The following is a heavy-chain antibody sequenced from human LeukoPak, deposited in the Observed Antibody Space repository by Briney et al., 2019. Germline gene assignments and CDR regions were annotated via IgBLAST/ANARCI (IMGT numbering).Heavy chain of an antibody. J-gene: IGHJ4*02. D-gene: IGHD5-12*01. Sequence: SETLSLTCTVSGGSISSGDYYWSWIRQPPGKGLEWIGYIYYSGSTNYNPSLKSRVTISVDTSKNQFSLKLSSVTAADTAVYYCARAMVATIIDYWGQGTLVTVSS. CDR2: IYYSGST. CDR3: ARAMVATIIDY. CDR1: GGSISSGDYY. V-gene: IGHV4-61*08.